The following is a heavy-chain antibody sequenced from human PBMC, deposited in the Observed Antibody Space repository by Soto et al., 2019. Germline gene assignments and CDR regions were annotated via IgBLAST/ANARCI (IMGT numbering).Heavy chain of an antibody. J-gene: IGHJ6*02. CDR2: IYYSGST. CDR3: ARVGGYGDYGMDV. Sequence: SETLSLTCTVSGGSISSYYWSWIRQPPGKGLEWIGYIYYSGSTNYNPSLKSRVTISVDTSKNQFSLKLSSVTAADTAVYYCARVGGYGDYGMDVWGQGTTVTV. D-gene: IGHD5-12*01. CDR1: GGSISSYY. V-gene: IGHV4-59*01.